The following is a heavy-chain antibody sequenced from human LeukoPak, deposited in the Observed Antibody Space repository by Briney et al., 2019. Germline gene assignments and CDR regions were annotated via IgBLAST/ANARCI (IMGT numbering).Heavy chain of an antibody. CDR3: ARDGGVVVIVYAFDI. CDR2: IKQDGSEK. V-gene: IGHV3-7*01. CDR1: GFTFSSYW. D-gene: IGHD3-22*01. J-gene: IGHJ3*02. Sequence: GGSLRLSCAASGFTFSSYWTSWVRQAPGKGLEWVANIKQDGSEKYYVDSVKGRFTISRDNAKNSLYLQMNSLRAEDTAVYYCARDGGVVVIVYAFDIWGQGTMVTVSS.